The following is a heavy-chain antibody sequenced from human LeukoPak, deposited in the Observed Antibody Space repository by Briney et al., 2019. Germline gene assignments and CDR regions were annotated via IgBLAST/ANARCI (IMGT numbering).Heavy chain of an antibody. CDR2: IQNDGRNE. V-gene: IGHV3-30*02. J-gene: IGHJ4*02. D-gene: IGHD4-17*01. Sequence: GGSLRLSCAASGFTFRSYGMHGVRQAPGKGLEWVAYIQNDGRNEQYAESVKGRFSISRDSSKNVLYLQMNSLRAEDTAVYYCARAYGDQFDYWGQGTVVTVSS. CDR3: ARAYGDQFDY. CDR1: GFTFRSYG.